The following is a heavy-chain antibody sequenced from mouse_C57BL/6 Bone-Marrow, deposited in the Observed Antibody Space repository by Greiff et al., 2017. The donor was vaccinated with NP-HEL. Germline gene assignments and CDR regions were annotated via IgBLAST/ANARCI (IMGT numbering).Heavy chain of an antibody. CDR2: IDPSDSYT. Sequence: QVQLQQPGAELVMPGASVKLSCKASGYTFTSYWMHWVKQRPGQGLEWIGEIDPSDSYTNYNQKFKGKSTLTVDKSSSTAYMQLSSLTSEDSAVYYCARGDYWVDYWGQGTSVTVSS. V-gene: IGHV1-69*01. CDR1: GYTFTSYW. J-gene: IGHJ4*01. CDR3: ARGDYWVDY. D-gene: IGHD1-1*02.